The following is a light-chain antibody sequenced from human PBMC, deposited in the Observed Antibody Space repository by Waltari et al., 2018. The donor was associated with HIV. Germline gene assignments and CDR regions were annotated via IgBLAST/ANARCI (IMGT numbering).Light chain of an antibody. CDR2: WAS. CDR1: QSLLYSSNNKNS. V-gene: IGKV4-1*01. Sequence: DIVMTQSPDSLAVSLGERATVNCKSSQSLLYSSNNKNSLAWYQQKPGQPPKLLIYWASTRVSGFPDRFSGSGSGTDFTLTISSLQAEDVAVYYCHQYYTTPWTFGQGTKVEIK. CDR3: HQYYTTPWT. J-gene: IGKJ1*01.